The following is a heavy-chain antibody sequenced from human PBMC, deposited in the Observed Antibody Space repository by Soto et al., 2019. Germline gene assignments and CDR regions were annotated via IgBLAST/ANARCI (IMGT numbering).Heavy chain of an antibody. D-gene: IGHD1-26*01. CDR1: GNSPTSYW. V-gene: IGHV5-10-1*01. CDR3: ARYVRATHFFS. Sequence: GESLKISCKGSGNSPTSYWISWVRQMPGKGLEWMGRVDPSESYTNYSPSFQGHVTISADKSISTAYLQWSSLKASDTAMYYCARYVRATHFFSLDQGTLVTVCS. CDR2: VDPSESYT. J-gene: IGHJ4*02.